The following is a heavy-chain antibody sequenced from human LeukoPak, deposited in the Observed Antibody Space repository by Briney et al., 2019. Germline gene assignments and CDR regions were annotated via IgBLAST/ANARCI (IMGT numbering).Heavy chain of an antibody. CDR2: INTNTGIP. V-gene: IGHV7-4-1*02. CDR1: GYTFTSYA. J-gene: IGHJ6*04. D-gene: IGHD3-16*01. Sequence: GASVKVSCKASGYTFTSYAMNWVRQAPGQGLESVGWINTNTGIPTYAQGFTGRFVFSLDTSVSTAYLQISSLKAEDTAVYYCARVLGGLNLGMDVWGKGTTVTVSS. CDR3: ARVLGGLNLGMDV.